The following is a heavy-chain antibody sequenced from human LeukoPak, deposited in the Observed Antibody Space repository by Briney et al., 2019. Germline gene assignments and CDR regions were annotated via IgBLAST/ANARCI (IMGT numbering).Heavy chain of an antibody. CDR3: ARGYYDSSGYSDYYYYYMDV. V-gene: IGHV1-2*02. J-gene: IGHJ6*03. D-gene: IGHD3-22*01. Sequence: ASVKVSCKASGYTFTGYYMHWVRQAPGQGLEWMGWINPNSGGTNYAQKFQGRVTMTRDTSISTAYMELSSLRSEDTAVYYCARGYYDSSGYSDYYYYYMDVWGKGTTVTVSS. CDR2: INPNSGGT. CDR1: GYTFTGYY.